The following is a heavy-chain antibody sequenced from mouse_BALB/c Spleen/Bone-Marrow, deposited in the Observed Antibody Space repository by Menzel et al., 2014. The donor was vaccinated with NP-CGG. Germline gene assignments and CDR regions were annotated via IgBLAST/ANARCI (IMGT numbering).Heavy chain of an antibody. CDR3: AMGVRLYWYFDV. CDR2: INPINGDT. D-gene: IGHD2-14*01. J-gene: IGHJ1*01. Sequence: VQLQQPGPELVKPGASVKMSCKASGYTFTDYYMKWVKQSHGESLEWIGDINPINGDTFYNQKFKGKATLTVDKSSSTAYMQLGSLTSEDSAVYYCAMGVRLYWYFDVWGAGTTVTVSS. V-gene: IGHV1-26*01. CDR1: GYTFTDYY.